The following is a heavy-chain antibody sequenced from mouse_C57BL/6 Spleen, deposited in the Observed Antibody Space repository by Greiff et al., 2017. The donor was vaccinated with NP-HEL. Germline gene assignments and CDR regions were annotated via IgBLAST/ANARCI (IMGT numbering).Heavy chain of an antibody. CDR3: ARVTGYYFDY. V-gene: IGHV1-82*01. D-gene: IGHD2-13*01. Sequence: VQRVESGPELVKPGASVKISCKASGYAFSSSWMNWVKQRPGKGLEWIGRIYPGDGDTNYNGKFKGKATLTADKSSSTAYMQLSSLTSEDSAVYFCARVTGYYFDYWGQGTTLTVSS. J-gene: IGHJ2*01. CDR1: GYAFSSSW. CDR2: IYPGDGDT.